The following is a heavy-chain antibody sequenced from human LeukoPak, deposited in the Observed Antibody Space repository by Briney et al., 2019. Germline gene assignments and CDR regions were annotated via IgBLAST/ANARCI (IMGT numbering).Heavy chain of an antibody. CDR2: IYSGGST. CDR1: GFTVSSNY. D-gene: IGHD2-2*01. Sequence: GGSLRLSCAASGFTVSSNYMSWVRQAPGKGLEWVSVIYSGGSTYYADSVKGRFTISRDNSKNTLYLQMNSLGAEDTAVYYCARGFVLGYCSSTSCPDYWGQGTLVTVSS. J-gene: IGHJ4*02. CDR3: ARGFVLGYCSSTSCPDY. V-gene: IGHV3-66*02.